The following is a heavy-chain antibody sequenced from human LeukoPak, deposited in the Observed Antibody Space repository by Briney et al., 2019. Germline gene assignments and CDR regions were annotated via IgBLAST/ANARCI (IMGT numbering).Heavy chain of an antibody. J-gene: IGHJ4*02. CDR3: AKKSFRGGYSYGTSFDY. CDR2: FSVSDKTT. V-gene: IGHV3-23*01. D-gene: IGHD5-18*01. CDR1: GFTFSSYA. Sequence: GGSLRLSCAASGFTFSSYAMSWVRQAPGKGLEWVSGFSVSDKTTYYADSVKGRFTISRDNSKNTLYLQINSLRAEDTAVYYCAKKSFRGGYSYGTSFDYWGQGTLVTVSS.